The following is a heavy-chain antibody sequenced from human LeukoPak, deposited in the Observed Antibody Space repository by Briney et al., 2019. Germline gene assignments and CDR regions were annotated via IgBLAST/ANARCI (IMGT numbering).Heavy chain of an antibody. CDR2: IIPIFGTA. D-gene: IGHD3-9*01. V-gene: IGHV1-69*06. Sequence: ASVKVSCKASGGTFSSYAISWVRQAPGQGLEWMGGIIPIFGTANYAQKFQGRVTITADKSTSTAYMELSSLRSEDTAVYYCARDKDDILTGYYKGSFDYWGQGTLVTVS. CDR1: GGTFSSYA. J-gene: IGHJ4*02. CDR3: ARDKDDILTGYYKGSFDY.